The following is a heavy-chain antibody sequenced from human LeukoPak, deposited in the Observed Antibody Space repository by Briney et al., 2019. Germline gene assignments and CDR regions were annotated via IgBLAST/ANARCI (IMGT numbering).Heavy chain of an antibody. J-gene: IGHJ4*02. CDR2: ISSSRSTI. V-gene: IGHV3-48*03. CDR1: GVTSSIYE. Sequence: RGSLRLSCAASGVTSSIYEMHWVRPAPGGGVEWGSYISSSRSTIYYAAPVKGRFTISRDNAKNSLYLQMNRLRAEDTAVYSCARDYGGSSPFDYWGQGTLVTVSS. D-gene: IGHD4-23*01. CDR3: ARDYGGSSPFDY.